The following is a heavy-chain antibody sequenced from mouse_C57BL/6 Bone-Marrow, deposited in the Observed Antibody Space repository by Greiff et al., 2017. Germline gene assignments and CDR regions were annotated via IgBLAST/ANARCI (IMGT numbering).Heavy chain of an antibody. CDR1: GYTFTSYG. D-gene: IGHD1-1*02. CDR3: ARDGGSRDY. V-gene: IGHV1-81*01. CDR2: IYPRSGNT. J-gene: IGHJ2*01. Sequence: VQLQQSGAELARPGASVKLSCKASGYTFTSYGISWVKQRTGQGLEWIGEIYPRSGNTYYNEKFKGKGTLTADKSSSTAYMELRSLTSEDSAVYFFARDGGSRDYWGQGTTLTVSS.